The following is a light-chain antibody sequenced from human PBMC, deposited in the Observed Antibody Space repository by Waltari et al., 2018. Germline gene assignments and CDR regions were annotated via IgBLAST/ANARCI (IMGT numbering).Light chain of an antibody. V-gene: IGLV2-11*01. CDR3: CSYAGSYTLI. Sequence: QSALTQPRSVSGSPGQSVAISCTGTSSNVGNYNYVSWYQQHPGRAPKLIIFDATKRPSWVPDRFSASKSGNTASLTISGLQTEDEADYYCCSYAGSYTLIFGGGTRLTVL. CDR2: DAT. J-gene: IGLJ2*01. CDR1: SSNVGNYNY.